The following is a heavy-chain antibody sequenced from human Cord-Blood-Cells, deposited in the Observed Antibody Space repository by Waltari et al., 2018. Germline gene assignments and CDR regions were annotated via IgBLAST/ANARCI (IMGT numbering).Heavy chain of an antibody. J-gene: IGHJ4*02. CDR1: GGSISSSSYY. CDR3: ARHATMLVAIEDY. V-gene: IGHV4-39*01. D-gene: IGHD3-22*01. CDR2: IYYSGGT. Sequence: QLQLQESGPGLVKPSETLSLTCTVSGGSISSSSYYWGWIRQPPGKGLEWIGSIYYSGGTDNHPSLKSRVTISVDTSKNQFSLKLSSVTAADTAVYYCARHATMLVAIEDYWGQGTLVTVSS.